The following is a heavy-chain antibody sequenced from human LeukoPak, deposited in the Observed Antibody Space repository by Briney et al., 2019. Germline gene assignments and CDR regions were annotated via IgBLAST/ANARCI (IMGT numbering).Heavy chain of an antibody. CDR1: GFTFSSYG. Sequence: GGSLRLSCAASGFTFSSYGMHWVRQAPGKGLEWVAFIRYDGSNKYYADSVKGRFTISRDNSKNTLYLQMNSLRVEDTAVYYCAKSPYCGGDCYSVDYWGQGTLVTVSS. V-gene: IGHV3-30*02. CDR3: AKSPYCGGDCYSVDY. CDR2: IRYDGSNK. J-gene: IGHJ4*02. D-gene: IGHD2-21*01.